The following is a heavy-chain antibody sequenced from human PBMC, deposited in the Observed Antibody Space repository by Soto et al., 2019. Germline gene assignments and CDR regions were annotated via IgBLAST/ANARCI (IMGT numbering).Heavy chain of an antibody. CDR3: ARQSPAAISGYYSGMDV. V-gene: IGHV3-30*04. D-gene: IGHD2-2*01. Sequence: QVQLVESGGGVVQPGTSLRLSCAASGFTLSGYPMHWVRQAPGKGLEWVAVISYDGRYKYYADSVKGRFTISRDNSKNTLYLQINSLRPEDTAVYYCARQSPAAISGYYSGMDVWGHGTTVTVSS. J-gene: IGHJ6*02. CDR1: GFTLSGYP. CDR2: ISYDGRYK.